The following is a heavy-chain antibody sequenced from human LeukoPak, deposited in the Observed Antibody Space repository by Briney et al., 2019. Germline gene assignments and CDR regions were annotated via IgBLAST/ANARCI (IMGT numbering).Heavy chain of an antibody. V-gene: IGHV3-7*01. J-gene: IGHJ5*02. CDR3: ARDSATGGP. CDR1: GFTFRNYW. CDR2: IKPDGSEK. D-gene: IGHD1-1*01. Sequence: GGSLRLSCAASGFTFRNYWMSWVRQAPGKGLEWVAHIKPDGSEKNYVDSVKGRFTLFRDDAKNSVYLQMNSLRVEDTAVYYCARDSATGGPWGQGTPVIVSS.